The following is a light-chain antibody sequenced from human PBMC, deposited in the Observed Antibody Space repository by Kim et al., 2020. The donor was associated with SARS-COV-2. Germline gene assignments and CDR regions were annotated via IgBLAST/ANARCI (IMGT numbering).Light chain of an antibody. V-gene: IGLV3-21*04. Sequence: VAPGKTAVITCEGTTLGTKNVHWYQLKPGQAPILVIYSDSDRPSGLPDRFSGSSSGNTATLTIGGVEAGDEADYYCQVWHSSSVVFGGGTQLTVL. CDR1: TLGTKN. J-gene: IGLJ2*01. CDR2: SDS. CDR3: QVWHSSSVV.